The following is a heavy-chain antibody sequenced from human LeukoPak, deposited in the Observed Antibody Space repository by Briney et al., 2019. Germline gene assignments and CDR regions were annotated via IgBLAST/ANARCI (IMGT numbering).Heavy chain of an antibody. CDR2: ISAYNGNT. J-gene: IGHJ6*03. CDR3: ARGNVVVVPAAIGLDYYYYMDV. D-gene: IGHD2-2*01. V-gene: IGHV1-18*01. CDR1: GYTFTSYG. Sequence: ASVKVSCKASGYTFTSYGISWVRQAPGQGLEWMGWISAYNGNTNYAQKLQGRVTMTTDTSTSTAYMELRSLRSDDTAVYYCARGNVVVVPAAIGLDYYYYMDVWGKGTTVTVSS.